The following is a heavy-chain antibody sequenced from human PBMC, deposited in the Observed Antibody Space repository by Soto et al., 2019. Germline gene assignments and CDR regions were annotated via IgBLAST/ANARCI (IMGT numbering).Heavy chain of an antibody. Sequence: EVQLLESGGGLVQPGGSLRLSCAASGFTVSSYAMSWVRQAPGKGLEWVSVISGSGSTYSADSVKGRFTISSDSSKNTVYLQMNSPRAEDTAVYYCAKALRFTFTTGYYMDVWGRGTTVTVSS. CDR3: AKALRFTFTTGYYMDV. CDR2: ISGSGST. CDR1: GFTVSSYA. J-gene: IGHJ6*03. D-gene: IGHD3-16*01. V-gene: IGHV3-23*01.